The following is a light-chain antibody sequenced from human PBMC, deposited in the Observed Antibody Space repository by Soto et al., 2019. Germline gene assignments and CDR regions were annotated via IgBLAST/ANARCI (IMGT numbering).Light chain of an antibody. J-gene: IGKJ5*01. CDR2: AAS. V-gene: IGKV1-9*01. CDR1: QGIRSY. Sequence: DIQLTQSPSFLSASVGDRVTITCRASQGIRSYLAWYQQKPGKAPKLLIYAASTLQSGVPSRFSGSGSGTEFTLTISSLQPEDFATYYCQQLNSYTPTFGQGTRLEIK. CDR3: QQLNSYTPT.